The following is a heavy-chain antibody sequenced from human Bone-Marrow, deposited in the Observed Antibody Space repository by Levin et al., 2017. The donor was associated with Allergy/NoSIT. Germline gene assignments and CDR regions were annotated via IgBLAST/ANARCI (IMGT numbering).Heavy chain of an antibody. CDR1: GFSVADYA. D-gene: IGHD3-16*01. V-gene: IGHV3-9*01. CDR2: ITSNSESI. CDR3: TKEGHGATLGNDAFDF. Sequence: SCAGSGFSVADYAMHWVRQVPGKGLEWVSGITSNSESISFAESVEGRFSISRDNAKKSLYLQMNSLRTEDTALYFCTKEGHGATLGNDAFDFWGQGTMVTVSS. J-gene: IGHJ3*01.